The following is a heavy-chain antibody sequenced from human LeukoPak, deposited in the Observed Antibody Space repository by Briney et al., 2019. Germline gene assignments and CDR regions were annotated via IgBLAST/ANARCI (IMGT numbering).Heavy chain of an antibody. Sequence: GASVKVSCKASGYIFTSYGISWVRQGPGQGLEWVGWISAYNGNTKFAPNLQDRVTMTTDTSTATAYMELRSLRSDDTAVYYCARKPSQLPFDFWGQGTLVTVSS. CDR3: ARKPSQLPFDF. D-gene: IGHD2-2*01. CDR2: ISAYNGNT. CDR1: GYIFTSYG. V-gene: IGHV1-18*01. J-gene: IGHJ4*02.